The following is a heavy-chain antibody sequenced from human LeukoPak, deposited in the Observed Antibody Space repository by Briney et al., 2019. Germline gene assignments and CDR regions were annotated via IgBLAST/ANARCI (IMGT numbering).Heavy chain of an antibody. CDR2: IYYSGST. CDR3: ASTLRKITIFGAVTTHGMDV. Sequence: SETLSLTCTVSGGSISSGGYYWSWIRQLPGKGLEWIGYIYYSGSTYYNPSLKSRVTISVDTSKNQFSLKLSSVTAADTAVYYCASTLRKITIFGAVTTHGMDVWGQGTTVTVSS. D-gene: IGHD3-3*01. J-gene: IGHJ6*02. CDR1: GGSISSGGYY. V-gene: IGHV4-31*03.